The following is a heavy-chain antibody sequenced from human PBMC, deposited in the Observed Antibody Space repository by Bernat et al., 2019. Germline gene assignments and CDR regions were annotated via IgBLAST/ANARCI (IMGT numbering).Heavy chain of an antibody. V-gene: IGHV3-23*01. CDR3: AKSALEATVDQ. D-gene: IGHD4-23*01. CDR2: SSGSGGST. CDR1: GFTFSSYA. J-gene: IGHJ4*02. Sequence: EVQLLESGGGLVQPGGSLRLSCAASGFTFSSYAMSWVRQAPGKGLEWVSASSGSGGSTYYADSVKGRLPISRDNSKNTLNLQMNSLRAEDTAVYYCAKSALEATVDQWGQGTLVTVSS.